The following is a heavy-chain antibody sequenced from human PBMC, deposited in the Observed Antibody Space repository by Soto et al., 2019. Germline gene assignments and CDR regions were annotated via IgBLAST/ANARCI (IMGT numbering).Heavy chain of an antibody. J-gene: IGHJ6*02. V-gene: IGHV4-31*11. D-gene: IGHD2-21*01. CDR3: AASCVGCGGFNYYGMDV. Sequence: SETLSLTCAVSGGSISSGGYSWSWIRQPPGKGLEWIGYIYYSGTTYYNPSLKSRVTISVDTSKNQFSLKLSSVTAADTAVYYCAASCVGCGGFNYYGMDVWGQGTTVTV. CDR2: IYYSGTT. CDR1: GGSISSGGYS.